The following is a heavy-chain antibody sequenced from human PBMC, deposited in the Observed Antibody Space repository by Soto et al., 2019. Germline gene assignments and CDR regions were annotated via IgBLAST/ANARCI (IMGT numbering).Heavy chain of an antibody. J-gene: IGHJ6*02. CDR3: ARVFEGPGFGELLPTYYYYYGMDV. V-gene: IGHV3-21*01. Sequence: GGSLRLSCAASGFTFSSYSMNWVRQAPGKGLEWVSSISSSSSYIYYADSVKGRFTISRDNAKNSLYLQMNSLRAEDTAVYYCARVFEGPGFGELLPTYYYYYGMDVWGQGTTVTVSS. CDR2: ISSSSSYI. CDR1: GFTFSSYS. D-gene: IGHD3-10*01.